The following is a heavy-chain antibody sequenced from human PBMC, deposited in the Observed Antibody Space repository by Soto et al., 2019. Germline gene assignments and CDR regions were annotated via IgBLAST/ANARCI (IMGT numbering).Heavy chain of an antibody. V-gene: IGHV4-34*01. CDR3: ARGNTLDV. CDR2: INHSGRT. J-gene: IGHJ6*02. Sequence: QVQLQQWGAGLLKPSETLSLTCAVYGGSFSGYYWSWIRQPPGKGLEWIGEINHSGRTNYNPSHKSRVTISVDTSKNQFSLKLSSVTAADTAVYYCARGNTLDVWGQGTTVTVSS. D-gene: IGHD2-15*01. CDR1: GGSFSGYY.